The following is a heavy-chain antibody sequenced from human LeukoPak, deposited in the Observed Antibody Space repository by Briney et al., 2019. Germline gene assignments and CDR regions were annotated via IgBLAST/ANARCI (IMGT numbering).Heavy chain of an antibody. CDR2: MYHSGST. CDR3: ARVLTYSSIYYMDV. J-gene: IGHJ6*03. Sequence: SRTLSLTCTVSGGSISSGGYYWSWIRQHPGKGLEWIGYMYHSGSTYYNPSLKSRVTISGDTSKNQFSLKLSSVTAADTAVYYCARVLTYSSIYYMDVWGKGTTVTVSS. V-gene: IGHV4-31*03. CDR1: GGSISSGGYY. D-gene: IGHD6-13*01.